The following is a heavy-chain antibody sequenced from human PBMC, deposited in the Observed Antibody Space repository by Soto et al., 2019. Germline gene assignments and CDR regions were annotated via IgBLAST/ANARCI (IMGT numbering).Heavy chain of an antibody. J-gene: IGHJ3*01. CDR3: ARSSRYGTDAFDV. D-gene: IGHD4-17*01. CDR2: ISSNGGSI. CDR1: DFTFSLYK. Sequence: EEQLVESGGGLVPIGGSLRLSCVASDFTFSLYKMNWVRQAPGKGLEWISDISSNGGSIAYADSVRGRFTISRDNAKNSIYLQVDSLRVDDTAMYYCARSSRYGTDAFDVWGQGTMVTVS. V-gene: IGHV3-48*03.